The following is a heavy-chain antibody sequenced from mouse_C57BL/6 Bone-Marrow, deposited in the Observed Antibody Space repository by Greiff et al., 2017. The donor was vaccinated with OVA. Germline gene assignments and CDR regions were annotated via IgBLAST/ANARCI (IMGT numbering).Heavy chain of an antibody. CDR1: GFTFSDYY. CDR2: ISNGGGST. D-gene: IGHD2-2*01. V-gene: IGHV5-12*01. J-gene: IGHJ1*03. CDR3: ARQRGMVTRYFDV. Sequence: EVMLVESGGGLVQPGGSLKLSCAASGFTFSDYYMYWVRQTPEKRLEWVAYISNGGGSTYYPDTVKGRFTISRDNAQNTLYLQMSRLKSEDTAMYYCARQRGMVTRYFDVWGTGTTVTVSS.